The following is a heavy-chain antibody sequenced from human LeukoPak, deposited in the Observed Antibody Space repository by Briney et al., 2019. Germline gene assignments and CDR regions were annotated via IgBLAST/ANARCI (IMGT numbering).Heavy chain of an antibody. CDR3: TKLKGWYGDGYFDY. CDR1: GFSVSSKY. Sequence: PGGSLRLSCAASGFSVSSKYMSWVRQPAGKGLEWVSVIYSGGTTFYADSVKGRFTISRDNSKNTLYPQMNSLRPDDTAVYYCTKLKGWYGDGYFDYWGPGILVTVSS. J-gene: IGHJ4*02. V-gene: IGHV3-53*01. D-gene: IGHD6-19*01. CDR2: IYSGGTT.